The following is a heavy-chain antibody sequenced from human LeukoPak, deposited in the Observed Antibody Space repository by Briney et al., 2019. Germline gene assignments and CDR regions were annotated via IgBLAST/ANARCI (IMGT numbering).Heavy chain of an antibody. CDR2: VYYSESI. D-gene: IGHD3-16*02. J-gene: IGHJ4*02. CDR1: GGSISSSSFY. Sequence: SETLSLTCTVSGGSISSSSFYWGWIRQTPGKGLEWIGSVYYSESIYYNPSLESRVTLSADTSKNRFSLRLSSVTAADTAVYYCVRQLPYDSIWGSYRYYFDYWGQGTLVTVSS. V-gene: IGHV4-39*01. CDR3: VRQLPYDSIWGSYRYYFDY.